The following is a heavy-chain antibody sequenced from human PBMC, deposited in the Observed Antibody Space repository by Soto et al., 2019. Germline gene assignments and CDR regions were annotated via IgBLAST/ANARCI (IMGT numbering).Heavy chain of an antibody. CDR3: ARTNYYGSGSYSYGMDV. J-gene: IGHJ6*02. Sequence: SETLSLTCTVSGDSIRSGNHYWSWIRQPPGKGLEWIGYIYYSGSTYYSPSLKSRVTISVDTSKNQFSLKLSSVTAADTAVYYCARTNYYGSGSYSYGMDVWGQGTTVTVSS. D-gene: IGHD3-10*01. CDR1: GDSIRSGNHY. CDR2: IYYSGST. V-gene: IGHV4-30-4*01.